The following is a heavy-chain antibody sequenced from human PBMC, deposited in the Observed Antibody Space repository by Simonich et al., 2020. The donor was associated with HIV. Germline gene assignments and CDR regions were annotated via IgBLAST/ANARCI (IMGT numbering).Heavy chain of an antibody. CDR2: INHSATT. CDR3: AKVARYFDWYSTAFDY. V-gene: IGHV4-34*02. Sequence: QVQLQQWGAGLLKPSETLSLTCAVFGGSFSGYYWSWIPQPPGKGLEWFWEINHSATTKYNPSLKSRVTISVDTSKNQFSRKLTSVTAADTAVYYCAKVARYFDWYSTAFDYWGQGTLVTVSS. CDR1: GGSFSGYY. D-gene: IGHD3-9*01. J-gene: IGHJ4*02.